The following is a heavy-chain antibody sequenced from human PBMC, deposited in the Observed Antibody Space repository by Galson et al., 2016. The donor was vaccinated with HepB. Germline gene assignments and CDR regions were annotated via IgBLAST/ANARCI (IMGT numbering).Heavy chain of an antibody. Sequence: SLRLSCAASGFTFSSYGMHWVRQAPGKGLEWVAFISYDGSNKKYADSVKGRFTISRDNSKKTLCLQMNSLRAEDTAVYCCAKDGRIYCSSASCHDHFHYWGQGTLVTVSS. CDR3: AKDGRIYCSSASCHDHFHY. D-gene: IGHD2-2*01. V-gene: IGHV3-30*18. J-gene: IGHJ4*02. CDR2: ISYDGSNK. CDR1: GFTFSSYG.